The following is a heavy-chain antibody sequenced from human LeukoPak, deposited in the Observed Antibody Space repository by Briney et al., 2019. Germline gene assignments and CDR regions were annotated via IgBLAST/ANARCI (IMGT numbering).Heavy chain of an antibody. Sequence: SETLSLTCTVSGGSINSYYWSWIRQPPGKGLEWIGYIYYSGSTNYNPSLKSRVTISVDTSKNQFSLKLSSVTAADTAVYYCARTHSLYDFWSGYYDYWGQGTLVTVSS. CDR1: GGSINSYY. D-gene: IGHD3-3*01. J-gene: IGHJ4*02. V-gene: IGHV4-59*01. CDR2: IYYSGST. CDR3: ARTHSLYDFWSGYYDY.